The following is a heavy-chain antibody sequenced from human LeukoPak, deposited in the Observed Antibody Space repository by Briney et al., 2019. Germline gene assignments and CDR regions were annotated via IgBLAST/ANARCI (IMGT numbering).Heavy chain of an antibody. Sequence: GGSLRLSCAASGFTFSSYGMHWVRQAPGKGLEWVAFIRYDGSNKYYADSVKGRFTISRDNSKNTLYLQMNSLRAEDTAVYYCAKDLLKAGRQQLPPDYWGQGTLVTVSS. D-gene: IGHD6-13*01. J-gene: IGHJ4*02. V-gene: IGHV3-30*02. CDR1: GFTFSSYG. CDR3: AKDLLKAGRQQLPPDY. CDR2: IRYDGSNK.